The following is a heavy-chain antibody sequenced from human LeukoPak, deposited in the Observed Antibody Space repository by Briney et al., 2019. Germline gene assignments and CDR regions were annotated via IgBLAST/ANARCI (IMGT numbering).Heavy chain of an antibody. CDR2: IKGDGSEK. CDR3: AKDSGSYAYWYFDL. J-gene: IGHJ2*01. V-gene: IGHV3-7*03. D-gene: IGHD1-26*01. CDR1: GFTFSSYW. Sequence: GGSLRLSCAASGFTFSSYWMTWVRQAPGKGLEWVGNIKGDGSEKYYVDSVKGRFTISRDNAKNSLYLQMNSLRAEDTAVYYCAKDSGSYAYWYFDLWGRGTLVTVSS.